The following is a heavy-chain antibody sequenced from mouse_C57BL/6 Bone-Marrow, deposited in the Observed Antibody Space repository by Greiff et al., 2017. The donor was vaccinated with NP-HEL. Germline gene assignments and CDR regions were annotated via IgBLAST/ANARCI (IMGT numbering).Heavy chain of an antibody. CDR1: GFTFSDYY. CDR2: INYDGSST. V-gene: IGHV5-16*01. CDR3: AREGGLRRRTYAMDY. D-gene: IGHD2-4*01. Sequence: EVKVVESEGGLVQPGSSMKLSCTASGFTFSDYYMAWVRQVPEKGLEWVANINYDGSSTYYLDSLKSRFIISRDNAKNILYLQMSSLKSEDTATYYCAREGGLRRRTYAMDYRGQGTSVTVSS. J-gene: IGHJ4*01.